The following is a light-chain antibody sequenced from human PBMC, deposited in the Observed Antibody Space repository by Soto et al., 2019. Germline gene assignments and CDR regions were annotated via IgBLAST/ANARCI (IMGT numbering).Light chain of an antibody. CDR3: SSYTSKTTLV. CDR2: DVS. V-gene: IGLV2-14*03. CDR1: SSDVGGYNS. Sequence: QSVLTQPASVSGSPGQSITISCTGTSSDVGGYNSVSWYQQHPGKAPKLMIFDVSNRPSGVSNRFSGSKSGNTASLTISGLQAEDKADYYCSSYTSKTTLVFGGGTQLTVL. J-gene: IGLJ2*01.